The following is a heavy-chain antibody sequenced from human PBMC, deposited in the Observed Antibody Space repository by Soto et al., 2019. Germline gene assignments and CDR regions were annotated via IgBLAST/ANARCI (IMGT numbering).Heavy chain of an antibody. J-gene: IGHJ4*02. CDR2: INPSGGST. CDR3: ARLSSCRCFDY. V-gene: IGHV1-46*01. D-gene: IGHD6-13*01. CDR1: GYTFTSHY. Sequence: ASVKVSCKASGYTFTSHYMHWVRQAPGQGLEWMGIINPSGGSTSYAQKFQGRVTMTRDTSTSTVYMELSSLRSEDTAVYYCARLSSCRCFDYWGQGTLVTVSS.